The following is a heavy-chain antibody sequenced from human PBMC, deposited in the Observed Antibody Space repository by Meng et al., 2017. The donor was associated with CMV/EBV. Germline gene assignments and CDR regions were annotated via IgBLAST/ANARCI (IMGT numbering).Heavy chain of an antibody. Sequence: SETLSLTCAVYGGSFSGYYWRWIRQPPGEGLEWIGEINHSGSTNYNPSLKSRVTISVDTSKNQFSLKLSSVTAADTAVYYCARVVPAAIGGRGGPFDYWGQGTLVTVPQ. V-gene: IGHV4-34*01. CDR2: INHSGST. D-gene: IGHD2-2*02. CDR1: GGSFSGYY. J-gene: IGHJ4*02. CDR3: ARVVPAAIGGRGGPFDY.